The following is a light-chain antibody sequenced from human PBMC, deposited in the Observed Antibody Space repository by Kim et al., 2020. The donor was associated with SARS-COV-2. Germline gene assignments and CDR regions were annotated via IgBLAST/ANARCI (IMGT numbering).Light chain of an antibody. Sequence: PGERATLSCRASQSISSEFLAWYQQRSGQPPRLLIFGASNRAAGIPDRFIGGGSGTDFTLTITRLEPADSAVYYCQQYTTSPPAYTFGQGTKLEI. CDR3: QQYTTSPPAYT. V-gene: IGKV3-20*01. CDR1: QSISSEF. CDR2: GAS. J-gene: IGKJ2*01.